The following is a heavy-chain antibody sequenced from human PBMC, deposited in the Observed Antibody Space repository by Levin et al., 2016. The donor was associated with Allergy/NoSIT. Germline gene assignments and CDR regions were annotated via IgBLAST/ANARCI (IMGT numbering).Heavy chain of an antibody. Sequence: SETLSLTCTVSGGSISSYYWSWIRQPPGKGLEWIGYIYYSGSTNYNPSLKSRVTISVDTSKNQFSLKLSSVTAADTAVYYCARGEMAYSSGWYNWFDPWGQGTLVTVSS. CDR3: ARGEMAYSSGWYNWFDP. D-gene: IGHD6-19*01. J-gene: IGHJ5*02. CDR2: IYYSGST. V-gene: IGHV4-59*01. CDR1: GGSISSYY.